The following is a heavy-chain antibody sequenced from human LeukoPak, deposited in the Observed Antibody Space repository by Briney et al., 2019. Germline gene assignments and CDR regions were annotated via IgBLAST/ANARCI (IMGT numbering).Heavy chain of an antibody. Sequence: GGSLRLSCAASGFTFSSYAMHWVRQAPGKGLVWVAVISYDGSNKYYADSVKGRFTISRDNSKNTLYLQMNSLRAEDTAVYYCARGGDYVTDAFDIWGQGTMVTVSS. CDR1: GFTFSSYA. CDR3: ARGGDYVTDAFDI. V-gene: IGHV3-30*04. D-gene: IGHD3-16*01. CDR2: ISYDGSNK. J-gene: IGHJ3*02.